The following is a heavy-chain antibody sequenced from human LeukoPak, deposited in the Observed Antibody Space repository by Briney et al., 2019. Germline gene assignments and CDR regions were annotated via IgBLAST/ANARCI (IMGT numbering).Heavy chain of an antibody. V-gene: IGHV4-59*01. J-gene: IGHJ5*02. CDR3: ARDRHGSGSAHTFDP. CDR2: IYYSGST. CDR1: GGSISSYY. Sequence: PSETLSLTCTVSGGSISSYYWSWIRQPPGEGLEWIAYIYYSGSTNYNPSLKSRVTISVDTSKNQFSLKLSSVTAADTAVYYCARDRHGSGSAHTFDPWGQGTLVTVSS. D-gene: IGHD3-10*01.